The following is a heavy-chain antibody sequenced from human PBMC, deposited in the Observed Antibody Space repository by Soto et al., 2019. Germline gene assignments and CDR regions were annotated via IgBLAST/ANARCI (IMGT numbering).Heavy chain of an antibody. CDR3: ARESLAAEGADH. D-gene: IGHD3-16*01. V-gene: IGHV1-69*17. CDR2: IIPIIGVT. J-gene: IGHJ4*02. Sequence: QVQLVQSGAEVKRPGSSVKVSCESSGDTFNSYVISWVRQAPGQGLEWMGGIIPIIGVTHYAQKFQGRVTISALSSTGTAYMELSNLGFEDTALYYCARESLAAEGADHWGQGTLVTVSS. CDR1: GDTFNSYV.